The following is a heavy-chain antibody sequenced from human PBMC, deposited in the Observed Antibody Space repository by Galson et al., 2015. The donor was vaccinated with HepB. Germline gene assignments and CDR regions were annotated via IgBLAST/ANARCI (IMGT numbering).Heavy chain of an antibody. CDR3: ARRSAAAETFDY. V-gene: IGHV5-51*01. CDR2: IYPGDSDT. CDR1: GHSFSTSW. Sequence: QSGAEVKKPGESLKISCKGSGHSFSTSWIGWVRQMPGRGLEWMGIIYPGDSDTRYSPSFQGQVTISADKSVNTAYLQWSSLKASDAAVYYCARRSAAAETFDYWGHGTLVTVSS. D-gene: IGHD6-25*01. J-gene: IGHJ4*01.